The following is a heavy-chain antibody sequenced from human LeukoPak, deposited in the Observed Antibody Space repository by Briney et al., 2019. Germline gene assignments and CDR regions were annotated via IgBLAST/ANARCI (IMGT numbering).Heavy chain of an antibody. Sequence: SVKVSCKASGGTFSSYAISWVRQAPGQGLEWMGGIIPIFGTANYAQKFQGRVTITADESTSTAYMELSSLRSEDTAVYYCARLWQLAHGEFDYWGQGTLVTVSS. V-gene: IGHV1-69*13. CDR3: ARLWQLAHGEFDY. CDR1: GGTFSSYA. J-gene: IGHJ4*02. CDR2: IIPIFGTA. D-gene: IGHD6-13*01.